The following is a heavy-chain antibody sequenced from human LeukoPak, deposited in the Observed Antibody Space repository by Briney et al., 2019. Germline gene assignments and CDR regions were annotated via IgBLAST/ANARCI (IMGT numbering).Heavy chain of an antibody. Sequence: EASVKVSCKASGYMFAVFGITWVRQAPGQGLEWMGSIRVHNGDTNYAQKFQGRLTTTTDTSATAAYMELRSLKSDDTAVYYCARDRYDVGVAFDFWGQGTMVTVSS. CDR1: GYMFAVFG. J-gene: IGHJ3*01. CDR2: IRVHNGDT. CDR3: ARDRYDVGVAFDF. D-gene: IGHD3-9*01. V-gene: IGHV1-18*01.